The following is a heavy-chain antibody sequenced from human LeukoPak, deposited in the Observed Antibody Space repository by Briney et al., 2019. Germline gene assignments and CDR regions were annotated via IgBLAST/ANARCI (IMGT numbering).Heavy chain of an antibody. CDR2: INHSGST. J-gene: IGHJ6*02. CDR1: GGSFSGYY. CDR3: ARDSPAAGHYYYYYGMDV. Sequence: SETLSLTCAVYGGSFSGYYWSWIRQPPGKGLEWIGEINHSGSTNYNPSLKSRVTISVDTSKNQFSLKLSSVTAADTAVYYCARDSPAAGHYYYYYGMDVWGQGTTVAVSS. D-gene: IGHD6-13*01. V-gene: IGHV4-34*01.